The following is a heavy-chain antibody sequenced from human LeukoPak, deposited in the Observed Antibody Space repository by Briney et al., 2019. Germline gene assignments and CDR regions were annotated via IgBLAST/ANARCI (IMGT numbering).Heavy chain of an antibody. J-gene: IGHJ4*02. CDR2: INHSGST. Sequence: SETLSLTCAVYGGSFSGYYWSWIRQPPGKGLEWIGEINHSGSTNYNPSLKSRVTISVDTSKNQFSLQLNSVTPEDTAVYYCARAGGWLQDWGQGTLVTVSS. D-gene: IGHD5-24*01. CDR1: GGSFSGYY. CDR3: ARAGGWLQD. V-gene: IGHV4-34*01.